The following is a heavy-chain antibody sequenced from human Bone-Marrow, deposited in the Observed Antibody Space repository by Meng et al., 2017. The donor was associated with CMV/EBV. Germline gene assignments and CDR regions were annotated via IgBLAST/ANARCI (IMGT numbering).Heavy chain of an antibody. CDR2: IRYDGSNK. J-gene: IGHJ6*02. D-gene: IGHD3-9*01. CDR3: ARKKMYYDILTGYFTDYYYYGMDV. V-gene: IGHV3-30*02. CDR1: GFTFSSYG. Sequence: GGSLRLSCAASGFTFSSYGMHWVRQAPGKGLEWVAFIRYDGSNKYYADSVKGRFTISRDNSKNTLYLQMNSLRAEDTAVYYCARKKMYYDILTGYFTDYYYYGMDVWGQGTTVTVSS.